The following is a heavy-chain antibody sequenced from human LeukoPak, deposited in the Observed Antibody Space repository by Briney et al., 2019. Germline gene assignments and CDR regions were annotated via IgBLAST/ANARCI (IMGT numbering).Heavy chain of an antibody. CDR3: ARGHRIAAAGSPRYYYYYMDV. D-gene: IGHD6-13*01. J-gene: IGHJ6*03. V-gene: IGHV3-11*01. CDR2: ISSSGSTI. Sequence: GGSLRLSCAASGFTFSDYYMSWIRQAPGKGLEWVSYISSSGSTIYYADSVKGRFTISRDNAKNSLYLQMHSLRAEDTAVYYCARGHRIAAAGSPRYYYYYMDVWGKGTTVTVSS. CDR1: GFTFSDYY.